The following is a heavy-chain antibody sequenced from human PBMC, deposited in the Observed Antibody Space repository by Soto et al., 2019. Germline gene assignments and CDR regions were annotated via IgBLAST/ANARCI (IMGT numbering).Heavy chain of an antibody. CDR2: IKEDGIAK. CDR1: GFTFSKNW. J-gene: IGHJ4*02. D-gene: IGHD4-17*01. CDR3: ATHGDASFDY. Sequence: EVQLVESGGGLVQPGGSLRLSCAASGFTFSKNWMGWVRQTPEKGLEWVANIKEDGIAKYYVDSVRGRFTISRDNSMNSVYLQMNGLSAEDAAVYYCATHGDASFDYWGQGTRVTVSS. V-gene: IGHV3-7*01.